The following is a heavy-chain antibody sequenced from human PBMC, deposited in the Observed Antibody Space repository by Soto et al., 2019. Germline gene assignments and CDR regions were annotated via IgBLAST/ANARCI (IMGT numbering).Heavy chain of an antibody. Sequence: QVQLVQSGAEVKKPGASVKVSCKASGYTFTSYGISWVRQAPGQGLEWMGWISAYNGNTNSAQKHQGRVTMTTDTATSTAYRELRSRRSDDTDVSYCVVAAQPYYFDYWGQGTLVTVSS. D-gene: IGHD2-15*01. V-gene: IGHV1-18*01. CDR2: ISAYNGNT. J-gene: IGHJ4*02. CDR1: GYTFTSYG. CDR3: VVAAQPYYFDY.